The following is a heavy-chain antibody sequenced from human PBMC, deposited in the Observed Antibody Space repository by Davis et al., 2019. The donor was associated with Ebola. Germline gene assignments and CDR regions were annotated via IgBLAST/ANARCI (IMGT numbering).Heavy chain of an antibody. J-gene: IGHJ4*02. D-gene: IGHD3-3*01. CDR3: ARQKSITIFGGEDFDY. CDR1: GYTFTSYY. Sequence: ASVKVSCKASGYTFTSYYMHWVRQAPGQGLEWMGIINPSGGSTSYAQKFQGRVTITADKSTSTAYMELSSLRSEDTAVYYCARQKSITIFGGEDFDYWGQGTLVTVSS. V-gene: IGHV1-46*01. CDR2: INPSGGST.